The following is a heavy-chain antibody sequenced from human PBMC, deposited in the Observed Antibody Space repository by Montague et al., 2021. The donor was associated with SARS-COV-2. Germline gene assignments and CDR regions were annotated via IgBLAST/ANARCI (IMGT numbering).Heavy chain of an antibody. Sequence: SETLSLTCTVSGGSINDYYWTWVRQPAGEGLEWIGRIYSSGSANYNPFLESRVTMSSDTSKNQFSLNVNSVTAADTAVYYCARVLPDPVRTQYAFDIWGQGTLVTVSS. CDR2: IYSSGSA. J-gene: IGHJ3*02. V-gene: IGHV4-4*07. CDR1: GGSINDYY. CDR3: ARVLPDPVRTQYAFDI.